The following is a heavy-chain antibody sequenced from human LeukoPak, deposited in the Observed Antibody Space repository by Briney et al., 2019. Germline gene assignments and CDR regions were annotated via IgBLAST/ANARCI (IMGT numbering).Heavy chain of an antibody. D-gene: IGHD2-15*01. CDR2: IYYSGST. CDR1: GGSISSYY. CDR3: ARDRSGRNWFDP. Sequence: SETLSLTCTVSGGSISSYYWSWIRQPPGKGLEWIGYIYYSGSTNYNPSLKSRVSMSVDTSKNQLSLKVNSVTAADTAVYYCARDRSGRNWFDPWGQGILVTVSS. J-gene: IGHJ5*02. V-gene: IGHV4-59*01.